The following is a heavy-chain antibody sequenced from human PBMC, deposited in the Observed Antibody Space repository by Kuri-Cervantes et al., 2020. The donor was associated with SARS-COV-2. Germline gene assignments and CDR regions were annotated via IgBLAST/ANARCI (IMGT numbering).Heavy chain of an antibody. CDR1: GFTFSSYS. CDR2: ISSSSSYI. D-gene: IGHD3-3*02. J-gene: IGHJ6*03. CDR3: ARTFMGYYYYMDV. Sequence: GESLKISCAASGFTFSSYSMNWVRQAPGKGLEWVSSISSSSSYIYYADSVKGRFTISRDSAKNSLYLQMNSLRAEDTAVYYCARTFMGYYYYMDVWGKGTTVTVSS. V-gene: IGHV3-21*01.